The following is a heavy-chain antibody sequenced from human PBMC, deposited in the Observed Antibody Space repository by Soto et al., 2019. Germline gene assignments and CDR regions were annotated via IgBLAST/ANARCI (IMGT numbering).Heavy chain of an antibody. CDR2: IWYDGSNK. V-gene: IGHV3-33*01. CDR3: ARWGTYYFWSGYEYYFDY. J-gene: IGHJ4*02. CDR1: GFTFSSYG. Sequence: QVQLVESGGGVVQPGRSLRLSCAASGFTFSSYGMHWVRQAPGKGLEWVAVIWYDGSNKYYADSVKGRFTISRDNSKNTLDLQMNSLRAEDTAVYYCARWGTYYFWSGYEYYFDYWGQGTLVTVSS. D-gene: IGHD3-3*01.